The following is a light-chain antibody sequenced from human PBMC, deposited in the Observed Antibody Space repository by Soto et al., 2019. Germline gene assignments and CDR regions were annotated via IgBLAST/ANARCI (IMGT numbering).Light chain of an antibody. V-gene: IGKV1-5*03. CDR1: QSINRF. CDR3: QHYNSYSEA. CDR2: KAS. Sequence: DIQLTQSPSTLSASFRDRVTITCGASQSINRFLNWYQQKPGKAPKLLIYKASTLKSGVPSRFSGSGSGTEFTLTISSLQPDDFATYYCQHYNSYSEAFGQGTKVDIK. J-gene: IGKJ1*01.